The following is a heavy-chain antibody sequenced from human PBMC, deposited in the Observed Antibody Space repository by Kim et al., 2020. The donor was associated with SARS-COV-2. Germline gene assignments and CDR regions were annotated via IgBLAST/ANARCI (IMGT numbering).Heavy chain of an antibody. V-gene: IGHV3-64D*09. CDR3: VNGLTGIVGATSEGDAFDI. CDR1: GFTFSSYA. J-gene: IGHJ3*02. D-gene: IGHD1-26*01. CDR2: ISSNGGST. Sequence: GGSLRLSCSASGFTFSSYAMHWVRQAPGKGLEYVSAISSNGGSTYYADSVKGRFTISRDNSKNTLYLQMSSLRAEDTAVYYCVNGLTGIVGATSEGDAFDIWGQGTMVTVSS.